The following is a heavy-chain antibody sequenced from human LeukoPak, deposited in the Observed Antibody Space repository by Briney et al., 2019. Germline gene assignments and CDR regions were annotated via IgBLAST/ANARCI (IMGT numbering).Heavy chain of an antibody. Sequence: GGSLRLSCAASGFTFSSYSMNWVRQAPGKGLEWVANIKQDGSEKYYVDSVKGRFTISRDNAKNSLYLQMNSLRAEDTAVYYCAREVSGPLEWLFSPFFDPWGQGTLVTVSS. CDR2: IKQDGSEK. D-gene: IGHD3-3*01. CDR1: GFTFSSYS. CDR3: AREVSGPLEWLFSPFFDP. J-gene: IGHJ5*02. V-gene: IGHV3-7*01.